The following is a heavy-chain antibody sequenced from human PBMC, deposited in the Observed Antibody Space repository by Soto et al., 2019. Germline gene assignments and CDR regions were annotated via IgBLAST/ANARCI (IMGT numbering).Heavy chain of an antibody. Sequence: GGSLRLSCVASGFTFSSYGMHWVRQAPGKGLEWVAIIAYDGSNTYYADSVKGRFTISRDNSKNTLYLQMNSLRAEDTSVYYCAKEGGLSGSYYISSSYYFDYWGQGTLVTVSS. D-gene: IGHD1-26*01. CDR3: AKEGGLSGSYYISSSYYFDY. J-gene: IGHJ4*02. CDR2: IAYDGSNT. V-gene: IGHV3-30*18. CDR1: GFTFSSYG.